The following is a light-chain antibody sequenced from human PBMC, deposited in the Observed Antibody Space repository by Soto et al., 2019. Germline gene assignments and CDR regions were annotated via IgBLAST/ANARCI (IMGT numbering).Light chain of an antibody. J-gene: IGLJ1*01. CDR1: SSNIGTNT. CDR2: GDN. Sequence: QSVLTPSPSASGTPGQRVTISCSGSSSNIGTNTVNWYQQLPGTAPKLLIYGDNQRPSGVPDRFSGSKSGTSASLAISGLQSEDEADYYCAAWDDSLNGYVFAAGTKLTVL. CDR3: AAWDDSLNGYV. V-gene: IGLV1-44*01.